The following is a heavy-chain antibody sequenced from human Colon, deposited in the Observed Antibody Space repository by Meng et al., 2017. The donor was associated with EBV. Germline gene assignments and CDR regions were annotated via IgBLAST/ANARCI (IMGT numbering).Heavy chain of an antibody. Sequence: QVQLVQSGAEVKKPGASVKVACKTSGGSFSTHTFCWVRQAPGQGLEWMGWISAYNGNTNYAQKLQGRVTMTTDTSTSTAYMELRSLRSDDTAVYYCARDLGGDDWGQGTLVTVSS. CDR1: GGSFSTHT. D-gene: IGHD3-10*01. CDR2: ISAYNGNT. J-gene: IGHJ4*02. V-gene: IGHV1-18*01. CDR3: ARDLGGDD.